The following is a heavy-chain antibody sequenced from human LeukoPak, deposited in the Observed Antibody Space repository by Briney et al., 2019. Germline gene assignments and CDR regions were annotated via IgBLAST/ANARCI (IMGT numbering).Heavy chain of an antibody. Sequence: SETLSLTCAVYGGSFSGYYWSWIRQPPGKGLEWIGETNHSGSTNYNPSLKSRVTISVDTSKNQFSLKLSSVTAADTAVYYCARGLRFINPSSGRLRFDPWGQGTLVTVSS. V-gene: IGHV4-34*01. J-gene: IGHJ5*02. CDR1: GGSFSGYY. D-gene: IGHD3-22*01. CDR2: TNHSGST. CDR3: ARGLRFINPSSGRLRFDP.